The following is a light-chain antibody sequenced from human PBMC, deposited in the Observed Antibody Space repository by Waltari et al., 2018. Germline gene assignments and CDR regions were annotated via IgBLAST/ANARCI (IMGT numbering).Light chain of an antibody. Sequence: EIVLTQSPGTLSLSPGERATLSCRASQSVGRSLAWYQQKPGQAPRLLIYDTSSRATGIPDRFSGSGSATDFSLSISRLQPEDVARYYCQHYVSLPATFCQGTKVEIK. CDR3: QHYVSLPAT. CDR1: QSVGRS. J-gene: IGKJ1*01. CDR2: DTS. V-gene: IGKV3-20*01.